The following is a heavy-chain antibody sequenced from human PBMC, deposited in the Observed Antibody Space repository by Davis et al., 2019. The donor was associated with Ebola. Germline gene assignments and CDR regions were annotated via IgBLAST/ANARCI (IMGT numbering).Heavy chain of an antibody. CDR1: GYTFTGYY. CDR2: INPNSGGT. J-gene: IGHJ5*02. Sequence: APVKVSCKASGYTFTGYYMHWVRQAPGQGLEWMGWINPNSGGTNYAQKFQGRVTMTRDTSISTAYMELSRLRSDDTAVYYCARETYYYGSGSYRDGNWFDPWGQGTLVTVSS. D-gene: IGHD3-10*01. V-gene: IGHV1-2*02. CDR3: ARETYYYGSGSYRDGNWFDP.